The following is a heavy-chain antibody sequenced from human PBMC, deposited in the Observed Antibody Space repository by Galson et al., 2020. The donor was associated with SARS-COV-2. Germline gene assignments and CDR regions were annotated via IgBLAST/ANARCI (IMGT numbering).Heavy chain of an antibody. D-gene: IGHD4-17*01. CDR1: DGPMSSYY. Sequence: SQTLSLTCTVSDGPMSSYYWNWIRQPPGKGLEWIGYISYSGNTNYNPSLKSRVTMSVDLSKNQFSLNLSSVTAADTSVYFCARDPAPLYGDNFYYAMDVWGQWNTVTVSS. CDR3: ARDPAPLYGDNFYYAMDV. CDR2: ISYSGNT. V-gene: IGHV4-59*01. J-gene: IGHJ6*02.